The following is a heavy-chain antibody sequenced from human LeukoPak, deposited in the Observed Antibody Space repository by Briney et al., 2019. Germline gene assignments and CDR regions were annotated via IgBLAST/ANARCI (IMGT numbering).Heavy chain of an antibody. CDR1: GFTFINYA. CDR2: ISGSGDST. Sequence: GGSLRLSCAASGFTFINYAMTWVRQAPGKGLEWVSAISGSGDSTFNADSVKGRFTISRDNSKNTLYLQMNSLRAEDTAVYYCARGAGYNYPYYFDYWGQGTLVTVSS. V-gene: IGHV3-23*01. J-gene: IGHJ4*02. CDR3: ARGAGYNYPYYFDY. D-gene: IGHD5-24*01.